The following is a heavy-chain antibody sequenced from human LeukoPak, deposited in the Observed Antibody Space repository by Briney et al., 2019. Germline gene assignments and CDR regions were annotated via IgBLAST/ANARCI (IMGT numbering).Heavy chain of an antibody. D-gene: IGHD3-22*01. CDR1: GYTFTSYA. CDR2: INAGNGNT. V-gene: IGHV1-3*01. CDR3: AKDRSLVVISDY. Sequence: ASVKVSCKASGYTFTSYAMHWVRQAPGQRLEWMGWINAGNGNTKYSQKFQGRVTITRDTSASTAHMELSSLRSEDTAVYYCAKDRSLVVISDYWGQGTLVTVSS. J-gene: IGHJ4*02.